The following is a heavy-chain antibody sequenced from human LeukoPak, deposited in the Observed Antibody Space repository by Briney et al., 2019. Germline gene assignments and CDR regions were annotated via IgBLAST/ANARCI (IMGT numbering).Heavy chain of an antibody. Sequence: SETLSLTCAVYGGSFSGYYWSWIRQPPGKGLEWIGEINHSGSTNYNPSLKSRVTISVDTSENQFSLKLSSVTAADTAVYYCARQVRPVAVADYYYYYYMDVWGKGTTVTISS. V-gene: IGHV4-34*01. CDR3: ARQVRPVAVADYYYYYYMDV. J-gene: IGHJ6*03. D-gene: IGHD6-19*01. CDR1: GGSFSGYY. CDR2: INHSGST.